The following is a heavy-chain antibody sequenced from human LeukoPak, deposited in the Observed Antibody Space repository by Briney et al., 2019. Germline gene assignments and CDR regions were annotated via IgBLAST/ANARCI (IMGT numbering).Heavy chain of an antibody. V-gene: IGHV3-53*04. Sequence: GGSLRLSCAASGFTVSSNYMSWVRQAPGKGLEWVSVIYSGGSTYYADSVKGRFTISRHNSKNTLYLQMNSLRAEDTAVYYCARGSNYYYDSSGYLDYWGQGTLVTVSS. CDR1: GFTVSSNY. J-gene: IGHJ4*02. CDR3: ARGSNYYYDSSGYLDY. D-gene: IGHD3-22*01. CDR2: IYSGGST.